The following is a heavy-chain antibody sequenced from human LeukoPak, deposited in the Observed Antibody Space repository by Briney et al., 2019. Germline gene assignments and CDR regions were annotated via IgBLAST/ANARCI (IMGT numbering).Heavy chain of an antibody. V-gene: IGHV1-2*02. Sequence: ASVKVSCKASGYTFTGYYMHWVRQAPGQGLEWMGWINPNSGGTNYAQKFQGRVTMTRDTSISTAYMELSRLRSDDTAVYYCARSDHYSYYYMDVWGKGTTVTVSS. J-gene: IGHJ6*03. CDR2: INPNSGGT. CDR1: GYTFTGYY. CDR3: ARSDHYSYYYMDV.